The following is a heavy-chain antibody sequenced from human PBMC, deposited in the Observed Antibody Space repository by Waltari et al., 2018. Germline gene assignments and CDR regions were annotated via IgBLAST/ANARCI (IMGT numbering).Heavy chain of an antibody. Sequence: EVQLVQSGAEVKKPGESLKISCKGSGYSFTSYWIGWVRQMPGKGLEWMVYVLPGDSDTRSRPSFQGQFTISADNSISTAYLQWSSLEASDTAMYYCARGGYYDSSGYGGYWGQGTLVTVSS. J-gene: IGHJ4*02. CDR2: VLPGDSDT. D-gene: IGHD3-22*01. CDR1: GYSFTSYW. CDR3: ARGGYYDSSGYGGY. V-gene: IGHV5-51*03.